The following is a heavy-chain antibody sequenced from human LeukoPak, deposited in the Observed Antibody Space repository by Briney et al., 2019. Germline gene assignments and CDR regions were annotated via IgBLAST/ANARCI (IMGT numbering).Heavy chain of an antibody. CDR3: ARVAAGVRWLHQAGGWRQVCY. Sequence: SETLSLTCAVYGGSFSGYYWSWNRQPPGKGLEWIGEINHSGSTNYNPSLKSRVTISVDTPKNQFSLKLSSVTAADTAVYYCARVAAGVRWLHQAGGWRQVCYWGQGTLVSVSS. V-gene: IGHV4-34*01. J-gene: IGHJ4*02. CDR1: GGSFSGYY. CDR2: INHSGST. D-gene: IGHD5-24*01.